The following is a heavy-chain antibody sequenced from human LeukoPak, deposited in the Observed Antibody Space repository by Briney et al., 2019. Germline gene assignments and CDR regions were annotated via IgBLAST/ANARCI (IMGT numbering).Heavy chain of an antibody. J-gene: IGHJ4*02. Sequence: PSETLSLTCAVYGGSFSGYYWSWIRQPPGKGLEWIGEINHSGSTNYNPSLKSRVTISVDTSKNQCSLKLSSVTAADTAVYYCAREVTTNHYYFDYWGQGTLVTVSS. CDR1: GGSFSGYY. D-gene: IGHD4-17*01. CDR3: AREVTTNHYYFDY. V-gene: IGHV4-34*01. CDR2: INHSGST.